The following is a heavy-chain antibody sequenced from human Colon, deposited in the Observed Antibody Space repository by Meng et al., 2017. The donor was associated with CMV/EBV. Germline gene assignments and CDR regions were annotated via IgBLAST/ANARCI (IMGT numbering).Heavy chain of an antibody. CDR1: GFTFSNHK. CDR2: IKQDGSLK. CDR3: ARDDIRNSLFDP. Sequence: GESLKISCAGSGFTFSNHKMNWVRQAPGKGLEWVANIKQDGSLKYYVDSVKGRFTISRDNAKNSLYLQMDSLRAEDTALYYFARDDIRNSLFDPWGQGTLVTVSS. V-gene: IGHV3-7*01. D-gene: IGHD1-14*01. J-gene: IGHJ5*02.